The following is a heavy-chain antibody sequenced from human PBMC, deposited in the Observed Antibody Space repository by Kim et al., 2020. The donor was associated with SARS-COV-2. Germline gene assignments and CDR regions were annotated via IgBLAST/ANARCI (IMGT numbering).Heavy chain of an antibody. V-gene: IGHV3-11*01. D-gene: IGHD4-17*01. CDR3: ARGGTATVETPYLDS. Sequence: GSGNGRFTISRDNAKNSLYLQMNRPRAEDTAVYYCARGGTATVETPYLDSWGQGTLVTVSS. J-gene: IGHJ4*02.